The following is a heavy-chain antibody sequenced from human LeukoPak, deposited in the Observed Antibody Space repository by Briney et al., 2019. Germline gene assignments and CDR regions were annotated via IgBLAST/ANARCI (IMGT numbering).Heavy chain of an antibody. V-gene: IGHV4-31*03. D-gene: IGHD3-10*01. Sequence: SETLSLTCTVSGGSISSGGYYWSWIRQHPGKGLEWIGYIYYSGSTYYNPSLKSRVTISVDTSKNQFSLKLSSVTAADTAVYYCARARGSGIDYWGQGTLVTVSS. J-gene: IGHJ4*02. CDR2: IYYSGST. CDR3: ARARGSGIDY. CDR1: GGSISSGGYY.